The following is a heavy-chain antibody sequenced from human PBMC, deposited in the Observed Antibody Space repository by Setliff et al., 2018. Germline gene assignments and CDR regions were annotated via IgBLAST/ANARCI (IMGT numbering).Heavy chain of an antibody. CDR1: GGSISSGSYY. CDR2: IYNSGST. Sequence: SETLSLTCTVSGGSISSGSYYWSWIRQPAGKGLEWVGRIYNSGSTIYNPSLKSRVTISLATSKNQFSLKLSSVTAADTAVHYCARDDRCSGGSCYDYWSQGTLVTVSS. D-gene: IGHD2-15*01. V-gene: IGHV4-61*02. J-gene: IGHJ4*02. CDR3: ARDDRCSGGSCYDY.